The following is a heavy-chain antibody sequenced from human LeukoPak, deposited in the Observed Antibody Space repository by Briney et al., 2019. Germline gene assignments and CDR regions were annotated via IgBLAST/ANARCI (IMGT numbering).Heavy chain of an antibody. Sequence: PGGSLRLSCAASGFTFSSYSMNWVRQAPGKGLEWVSFIDTSGSYIYYGDSVKGRFTISRDNAKNSLYLQMNGLRAEDTAVYYCARGRSITLLRGVAMSDGFDIWGQGAMVTVSS. CDR3: ARGRSITLLRGVAMSDGFDI. J-gene: IGHJ3*02. D-gene: IGHD3-10*01. V-gene: IGHV3-21*01. CDR2: IDTSGSYI. CDR1: GFTFSSYS.